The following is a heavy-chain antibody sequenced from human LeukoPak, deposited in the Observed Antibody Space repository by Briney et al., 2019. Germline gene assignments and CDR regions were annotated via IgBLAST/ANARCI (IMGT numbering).Heavy chain of an antibody. Sequence: SETLSLTCAVYGGSFSGYYWSWIRQPPGKGLEWIGEINHSGSTNYNPSLKSRVTISVDTSKNQFSLKLSSVTAADTAVYYCARNYIATRRALDYWGQGTLVTVSS. D-gene: IGHD6-6*01. CDR3: ARNYIATRRALDY. J-gene: IGHJ4*02. CDR2: INHSGST. CDR1: GGSFSGYY. V-gene: IGHV4-34*01.